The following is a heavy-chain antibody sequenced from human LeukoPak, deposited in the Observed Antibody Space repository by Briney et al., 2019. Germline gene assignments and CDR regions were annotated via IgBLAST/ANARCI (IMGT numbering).Heavy chain of an antibody. CDR3: ARSTMHYYYGMDV. Sequence: SETLSLTCAVYGGSFSGYYWSWIRQPPGKGLEWIGEINHSGSTNYNPSLKSRVTISVDTSKNQFSLKLSSVTAADTAVYYCARSTMHYYYGMDVWGQGTTVTVSS. J-gene: IGHJ6*02. CDR2: INHSGST. D-gene: IGHD5/OR15-5a*01. CDR1: GGSFSGYY. V-gene: IGHV4-34*01.